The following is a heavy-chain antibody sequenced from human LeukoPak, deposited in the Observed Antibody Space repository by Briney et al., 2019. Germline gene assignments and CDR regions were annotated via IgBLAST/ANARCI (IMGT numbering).Heavy chain of an antibody. CDR1: GGTFSSYA. V-gene: IGHV1-69*05. CDR2: IIPIFGTA. Sequence: SVKVSCKASGGTFSSYAISWVRQAPGQGLEWMGRIIPIFGTANYAQKFQGRVTITTDESTSTAYMELSSLRSEDSAVYYCARDYYDSSGLNFDCWGQGTLVTVSS. J-gene: IGHJ4*02. CDR3: ARDYYDSSGLNFDC. D-gene: IGHD3-22*01.